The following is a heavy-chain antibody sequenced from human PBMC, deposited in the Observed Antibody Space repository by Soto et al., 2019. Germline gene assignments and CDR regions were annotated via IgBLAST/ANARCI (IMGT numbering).Heavy chain of an antibody. CDR2: ISGSGGST. D-gene: IGHD4-17*01. V-gene: IGHV3-23*01. CDR1: GFTFSIYA. CDR3: ASRTVGWYFDL. Sequence: EVQLLESGGGLVQPGGSLRLSCAASGFTFSIYAMNWVRQAPGKGLEWVSVISGSGGSTYYADSVKGRFTISRDNSKNTLYSQMNSLRAEDTAVHVCASRTVGWYFDLWGRGTLVTVSS. J-gene: IGHJ2*01.